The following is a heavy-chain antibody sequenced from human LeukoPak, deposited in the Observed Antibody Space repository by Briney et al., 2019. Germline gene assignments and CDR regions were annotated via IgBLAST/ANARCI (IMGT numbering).Heavy chain of an antibody. CDR1: GASIDSYY. Sequence: SETLSLTCTISGASIDSYYWSWIRQPPGKGLEWIGYIYYSGTTNYNPSLKRRVTISVDTSKNQFSLKLSSVTAADTAVYYCARNRPKMRYNGSGSYNYYYYMDVWGKGTTVTISS. CDR2: IYYSGTT. J-gene: IGHJ6*03. CDR3: ARNRPKMRYNGSGSYNYYYYMDV. V-gene: IGHV4-59*08. D-gene: IGHD3-10*01.